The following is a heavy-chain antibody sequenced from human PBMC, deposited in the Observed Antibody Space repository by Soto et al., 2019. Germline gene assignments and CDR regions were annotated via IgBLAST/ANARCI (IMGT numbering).Heavy chain of an antibody. J-gene: IGHJ5*02. Sequence: QVQLVQSGAEVKKPGASVRVSCKASGYTFTNYGITWVRQAPGQGLEWVGWISAYNGNTNYAESLQGRVTVTTDTSTSTAYMELRSLRSDDTALYYCARVLCDGDCYEDLWGQGTLVTVSS. CDR1: GYTFTNYG. CDR3: ARVLCDGDCYEDL. CDR2: ISAYNGNT. D-gene: IGHD2-21*02. V-gene: IGHV1-18*01.